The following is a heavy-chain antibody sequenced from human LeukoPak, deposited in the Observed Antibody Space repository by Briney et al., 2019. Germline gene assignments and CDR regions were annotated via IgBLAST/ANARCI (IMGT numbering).Heavy chain of an antibody. V-gene: IGHV1-69*13. CDR1: GGTFSSYA. Sequence: SVKVSCKASGGTFSSYAISWVRQAPGQGLEWMGGIIPIFGTANYAQKFQGRVTITADESTSTAYMELSSLRSEDTAVYYCARGERYFDWLLSDWGQGTLVTVSS. CDR3: ARGERYFDWLLSD. D-gene: IGHD3-9*01. CDR2: IIPIFGTA. J-gene: IGHJ4*02.